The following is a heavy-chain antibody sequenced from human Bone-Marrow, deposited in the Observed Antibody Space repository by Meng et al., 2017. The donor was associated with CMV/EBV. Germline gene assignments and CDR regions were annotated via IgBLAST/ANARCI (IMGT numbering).Heavy chain of an antibody. CDR3: EGVALTAPGPFDY. Sequence: GGSLRLSCKGSGYSFTSYWIGWVRQMPGKGLEWMGIIHPGDSDTRYSPSFQGQVTITADKSTSAAYLQCSSLQASDTAMYYCEGVALTAPGPFDYWGQGTLVTVSS. V-gene: IGHV5-51*01. J-gene: IGHJ4*02. D-gene: IGHD1-1*01. CDR2: IHPGDSDT. CDR1: GYSFTSYW.